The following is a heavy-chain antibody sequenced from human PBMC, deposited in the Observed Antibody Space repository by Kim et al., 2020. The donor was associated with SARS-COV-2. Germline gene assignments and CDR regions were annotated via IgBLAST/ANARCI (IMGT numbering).Heavy chain of an antibody. CDR2: ISSSSSYI. D-gene: IGHD5-18*01. CDR1: GFTFSSYS. CDR3: ARDLSPMRMQLWTYDPFDY. J-gene: IGHJ4*02. V-gene: IGHV3-21*01. Sequence: GGSLRLSCAASGFTFSSYSMNWVRQAPGKGLEWVSSISSSSSYIYYADSVKGRFTISRDNAKNSLYLQMNSLRAEDTAVYYCARDLSPMRMQLWTYDPFDYWGQGTLVTVSS.